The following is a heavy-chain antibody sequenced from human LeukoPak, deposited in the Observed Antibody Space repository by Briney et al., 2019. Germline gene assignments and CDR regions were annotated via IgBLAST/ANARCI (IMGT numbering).Heavy chain of an antibody. Sequence: PSETLSLTCTVSGGSISSSSYYWGWIRQPPGKGLEWIGSIYYSGSTYYNPSLKSRVTISVDTSKNQFSLKLSSVTAADTAVYYCARHGQLYSSSYYYYGMDVWGQGTTVTVSS. D-gene: IGHD6-6*01. CDR1: GGSISSSSYY. CDR3: ARHGQLYSSSYYYYGMDV. J-gene: IGHJ6*02. V-gene: IGHV4-39*01. CDR2: IYYSGST.